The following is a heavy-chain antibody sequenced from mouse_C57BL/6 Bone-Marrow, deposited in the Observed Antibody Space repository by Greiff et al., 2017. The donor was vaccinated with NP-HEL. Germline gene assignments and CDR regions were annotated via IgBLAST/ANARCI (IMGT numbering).Heavy chain of an antibody. Sequence: QVQLKQPGTELVKPGASVKLSCKASGYTFTSYWMHWVKQRPGQGLEWIGNINPSNGGTNYNEKFKSKATLTVDKSSSTAYMQLSSLTSEDSAVYYCARRESYYGLYWYFDVWGTGTTVTVSS. CDR3: ARRESYYGLYWYFDV. CDR1: GYTFTSYW. D-gene: IGHD1-1*01. CDR2: INPSNGGT. V-gene: IGHV1-53*01. J-gene: IGHJ1*03.